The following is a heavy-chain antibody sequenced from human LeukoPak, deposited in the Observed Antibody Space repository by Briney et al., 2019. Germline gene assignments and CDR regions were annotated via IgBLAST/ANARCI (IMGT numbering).Heavy chain of an antibody. V-gene: IGHV3-21*01. Sequence: GGSLRLSCAASGFTFSSYSMNWVRQAPGKGLEWVSSISSSSSYIYYADSVKGRFTISRDNAKNSLYLQMNSLRAEDTAVYYCARDSSSWYNYYYMDVWGKGTTVTVSS. J-gene: IGHJ6*03. CDR2: ISSSSSYI. CDR3: ARDSSSWYNYYYMDV. D-gene: IGHD6-13*01. CDR1: GFTFSSYS.